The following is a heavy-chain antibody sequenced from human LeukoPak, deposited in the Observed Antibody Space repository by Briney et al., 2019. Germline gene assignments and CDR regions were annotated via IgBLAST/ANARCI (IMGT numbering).Heavy chain of an antibody. V-gene: IGHV4-59*12. CDR2: IYDSGTT. Sequence: PSETLSLTCTVSAVPISGYYWSWIRQPPGKGLEWIGYIYDSGTTNYNPSLKSRVTISVDTSKNQFSLKLSSVTAADTAVYYCARPSGDILTGYYGLWGQGTLVTVSS. CDR3: ARPSGDILTGYYGL. J-gene: IGHJ4*02. CDR1: AVPISGYY. D-gene: IGHD3-9*01.